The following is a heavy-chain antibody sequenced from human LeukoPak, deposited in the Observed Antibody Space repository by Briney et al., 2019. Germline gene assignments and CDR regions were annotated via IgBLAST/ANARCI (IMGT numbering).Heavy chain of an antibody. V-gene: IGHV3-7*01. CDR2: IKQDGSEK. CDR1: GFTFSSYW. J-gene: IGHJ3*02. D-gene: IGHD1-26*01. Sequence: GGSLRLSCAASGFTFSSYWMSWVRQAPGKGLEWVANIKQDGSEKYYVDSVKGRFTISRDNAKNSLYLQMNSLRAEDTAVYYCARDWSLLPTGGAFDIWGQGTMVTVSS. CDR3: ARDWSLLPTGGAFDI.